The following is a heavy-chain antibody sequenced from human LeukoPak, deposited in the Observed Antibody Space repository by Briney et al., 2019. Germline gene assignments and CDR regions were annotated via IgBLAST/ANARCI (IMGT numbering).Heavy chain of an antibody. D-gene: IGHD5-12*01. CDR1: GFSFSSYD. CDR2: ISSAGRTV. Sequence: GGSLRLSCAASGFSFSSYDLNWVRQAPGKGLEWISHISSAGRTVYYADSVKDRFTISRDNAKNSLYPQMNSLRAEDTAVYYCARGTTGGYSPSHWGQGTLVTVSS. V-gene: IGHV3-48*03. J-gene: IGHJ4*02. CDR3: ARGTTGGYSPSH.